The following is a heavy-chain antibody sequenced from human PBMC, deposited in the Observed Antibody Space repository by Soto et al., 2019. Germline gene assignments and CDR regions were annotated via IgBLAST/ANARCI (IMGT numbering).Heavy chain of an antibody. CDR2: ISGSGVGT. V-gene: IGHV3-23*01. J-gene: IGHJ4*02. CDR3: AKEGDDYGSGTSFYFDC. D-gene: IGHD3-10*01. CDR1: GFTFSSYA. Sequence: EVQLLESGGGLVQPGGSLRLSCAASGFTFSSYAMSWVRQAPGKGLEWVSAISGSGVGTYYADSVKGRFTISRDNSKNTLYLQMNSLRAEDTAVYYCAKEGDDYGSGTSFYFDCWGQGILVTVSS.